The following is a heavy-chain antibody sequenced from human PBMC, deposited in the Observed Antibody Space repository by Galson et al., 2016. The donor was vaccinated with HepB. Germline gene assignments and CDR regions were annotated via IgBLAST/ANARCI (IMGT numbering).Heavy chain of an antibody. Sequence: SLRLSCAASGFTFRSYRMHWVRQAPGKGLEWVTFVPHYGNNKYYADSVKGRFTVSRDNSKSTVNLHMNSLRPEDTAVYYCARDLGGYSGYGGNYFGMDVWGQGTTVTVS. V-gene: IGHV3-30-3*01. CDR3: ARDLGGYSGYGGNYFGMDV. J-gene: IGHJ6*02. CDR2: VPHYGNNK. CDR1: GFTFRSYR. D-gene: IGHD5-12*01.